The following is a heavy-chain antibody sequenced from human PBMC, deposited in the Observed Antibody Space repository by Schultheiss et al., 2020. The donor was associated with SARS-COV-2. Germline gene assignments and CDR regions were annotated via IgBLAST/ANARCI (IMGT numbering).Heavy chain of an antibody. D-gene: IGHD2-15*01. CDR3: ARDARGYCSGGSCYSGYYYYGMDV. V-gene: IGHV4-34*01. J-gene: IGHJ6*02. Sequence: SETLSLTCAVYGGSFSDYYWNWIRQAPGKGLEWIGEINHSGSTNYNPSLKSRVTISVDKSKNQFSLKLSSVTAADTAVYYCARDARGYCSGGSCYSGYYYYGMDVWGQGTTVTVSS. CDR2: INHSGST. CDR1: GGSFSDYY.